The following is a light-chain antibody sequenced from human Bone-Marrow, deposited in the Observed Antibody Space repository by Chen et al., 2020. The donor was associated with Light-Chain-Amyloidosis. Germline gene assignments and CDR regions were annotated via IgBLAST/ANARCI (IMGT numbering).Light chain of an antibody. Sequence: QSPLTHPPSVSGSPGLSLPLPCTVPSSNVGDYSLFPWYQQHPGKAPKLILYEGIQRPSGVSSRFSGSMSGNTASLTISGLQTEDEADYFCYTYAGSATFVFGSATTVTVL. CDR3: YTYAGSATFV. J-gene: IGLJ1*01. CDR2: EGI. V-gene: IGLV2-23*01. CDR1: SSNVGDYSL.